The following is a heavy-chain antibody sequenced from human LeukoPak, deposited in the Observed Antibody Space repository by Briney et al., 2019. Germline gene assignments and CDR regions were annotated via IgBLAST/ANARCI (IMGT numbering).Heavy chain of an antibody. J-gene: IGHJ4*02. CDR1: GGSISSRSYY. CDR2: VYYSGST. V-gene: IGHV4-39*01. CDR3: ARSGSSSGYVFDY. D-gene: IGHD3-22*01. Sequence: PSETLSLTCTVSGGSISSRSYYWGWIRQPPGKGLEWIGSVYYSGSTYYNPSLKSRVTISVDTSKNQFSLKLSSVTAADTAVYYCARSGSSSGYVFDYWGQGTLVTVSS.